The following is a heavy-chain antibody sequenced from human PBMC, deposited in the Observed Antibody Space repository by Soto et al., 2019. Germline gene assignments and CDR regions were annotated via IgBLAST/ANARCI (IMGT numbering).Heavy chain of an antibody. D-gene: IGHD1-1*01. V-gene: IGHV4-39*01. CDR1: GGSISSSSYY. J-gene: IGHJ3*02. Sequence: PSETLSLTCTVSGGSISSSSYYWGWIRQPPGKGLEWIGSIYYSGSTYYNLSLKSRVTISVDTSKNQFSLKLSSVTAADTAVYYCARVMEGQKGKAFDIWGQGTMVTVSS. CDR3: ARVMEGQKGKAFDI. CDR2: IYYSGST.